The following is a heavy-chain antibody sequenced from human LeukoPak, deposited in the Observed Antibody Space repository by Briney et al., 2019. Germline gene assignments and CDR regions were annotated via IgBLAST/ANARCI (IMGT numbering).Heavy chain of an antibody. D-gene: IGHD3-22*01. CDR3: ARDFHRRYYDSSGYNAFDI. CDR2: ISAISSST. Sequence: GGSLRLSCAASGFTFSSYSMDWVRQAPGKGLEWVSYISAISSSTYYADSVKGRFTISRDNAKNSLYLQMNSLSAEDTAVYYCARDFHRRYYDSSGYNAFDIWGQGSMVTVSS. V-gene: IGHV3-48*04. CDR1: GFTFSSYS. J-gene: IGHJ3*02.